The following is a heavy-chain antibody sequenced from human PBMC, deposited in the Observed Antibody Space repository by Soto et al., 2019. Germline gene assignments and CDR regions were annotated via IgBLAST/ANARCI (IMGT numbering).Heavy chain of an antibody. V-gene: IGHV1-69*06. CDR2: IIPIFGTA. J-gene: IGHJ6*01. CDR3: AAQRRTTVTTHYYYYGMDV. D-gene: IGHD4-17*01. Sequence: ASVKVSCKASGCTFSSYAISWVRQAPGQGLEWMGGIIPIFGTANYAQKFQGRVTITADKSTSTAYMELSSLRSEDTAVYYCAAQRRTTVTTHYYYYGMDVWGQATTDSVSS. CDR1: GCTFSSYA.